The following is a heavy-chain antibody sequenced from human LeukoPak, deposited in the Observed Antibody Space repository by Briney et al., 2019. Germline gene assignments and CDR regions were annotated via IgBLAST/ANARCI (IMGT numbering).Heavy chain of an antibody. J-gene: IGHJ4*02. D-gene: IGHD3-22*01. CDR1: GYSFTSYW. CDR3: ARSGRYYYDSSGYHFYPFDY. CDR2: IYPGDSAT. V-gene: IGHV5-51*01. Sequence: GESLKLSCKGSGYSFTSYWIVWVRQMPGKGLELMGIIYPGDSATTYSPSFQGQVSISADKSITTAYLQWRSLKASDTAMYFCARSGRYYYDSSGYHFYPFDYWGQGTLVTVSS.